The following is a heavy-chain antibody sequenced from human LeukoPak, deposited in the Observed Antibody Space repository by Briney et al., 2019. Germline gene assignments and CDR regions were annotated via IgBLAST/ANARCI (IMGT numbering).Heavy chain of an antibody. D-gene: IGHD1-26*01. J-gene: IGHJ4*02. CDR2: ISGSGGST. CDR1: GGTFSNYA. Sequence: ASVKVSCKASGGTFSNYAMSWVRQAPGKGLEWVSGISGSGGSTYYADSVGRFSISRDNSKNTLYLQMTSLRAEDTAVYYCGKEGRGMGAATIDYWGQGTLVTVSS. V-gene: IGHV3-23*01. CDR3: GKEGRGMGAATIDY.